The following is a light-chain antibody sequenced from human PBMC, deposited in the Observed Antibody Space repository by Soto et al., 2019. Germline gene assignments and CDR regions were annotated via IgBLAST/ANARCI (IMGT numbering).Light chain of an antibody. CDR3: QNYNCAPRT. Sequence: DIQMTQSPSSLSASVGDRVTITCRASQGINNYLAWYQQRPGKVPRLLIYAASTLQSGVPSRFRGSRSGTDFTLTISSLHHEDVATYYCQNYNCAPRTFGQGTKVEIK. V-gene: IGKV1-27*01. J-gene: IGKJ1*01. CDR2: AAS. CDR1: QGINNY.